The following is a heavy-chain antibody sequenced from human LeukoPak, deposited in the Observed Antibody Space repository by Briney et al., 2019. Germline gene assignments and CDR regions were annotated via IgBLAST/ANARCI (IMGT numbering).Heavy chain of an antibody. CDR2: TNPSGGST. Sequence: GASVKVSCKASGYTFTSYYMHWVRQAPGRGLEWMGITNPSGGSTSYAQKFQGRVTMTRDTSTSTVYMELSSLRSEDTAVYYCARDPRTSIVVVPAAMSAFDYWGQGTLVTVSS. CDR1: GYTFTSYY. D-gene: IGHD2-2*01. J-gene: IGHJ4*02. V-gene: IGHV1-46*01. CDR3: ARDPRTSIVVVPAAMSAFDY.